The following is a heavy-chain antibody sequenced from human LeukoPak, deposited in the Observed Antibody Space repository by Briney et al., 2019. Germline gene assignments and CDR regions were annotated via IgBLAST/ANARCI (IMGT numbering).Heavy chain of an antibody. Sequence: SETLSLTCTVSGGSISSGGYYWSWIRQHPGKGLEWIGYIYYNGSTYYNPSLKSRVTISVDTSKNQFSLKLSSVTAADTAVYYCARKYSSSPLGFDPWGQGTLVTVSS. J-gene: IGHJ5*02. D-gene: IGHD6-6*01. V-gene: IGHV4-31*03. CDR2: IYYNGST. CDR3: ARKYSSSPLGFDP. CDR1: GGSISSGGYY.